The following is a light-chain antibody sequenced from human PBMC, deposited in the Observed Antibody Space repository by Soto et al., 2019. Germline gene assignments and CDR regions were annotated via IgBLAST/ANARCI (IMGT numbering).Light chain of an antibody. CDR3: QSYDSSLSGSL. J-gene: IGLJ2*01. CDR2: DNV. Sequence: QYVLTQPPSVSGAPGQRVTIYCTGSSSNIGAGYDVHWYQQLPGTAPKLLIYDNVNRPSGIPDRFSGSKSGTSASLAITGLQAEDEADYYCQSYDSSLSGSLFGGGTKLTVL. CDR1: SSNIGAGYD. V-gene: IGLV1-40*01.